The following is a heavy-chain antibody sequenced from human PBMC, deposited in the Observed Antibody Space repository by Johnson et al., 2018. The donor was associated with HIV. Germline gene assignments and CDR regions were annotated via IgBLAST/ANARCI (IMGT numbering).Heavy chain of an antibody. CDR3: ARDYYDLPWGYDAFDI. V-gene: IGHV3-33*01. D-gene: IGHD3-22*01. CDR1: GFTFSSHG. Sequence: QVQLVESGGGVVQPGRSLRLSCRASGFTFSSHGMHWVRQAPGKGLEWVAFIWYDGSNKYYGDSVKGRLTISRDNAKNSLYLQMDSLRAEDTAVYYCARDYYDLPWGYDAFDIWGQGTMVTVSS. J-gene: IGHJ3*02. CDR2: IWYDGSNK.